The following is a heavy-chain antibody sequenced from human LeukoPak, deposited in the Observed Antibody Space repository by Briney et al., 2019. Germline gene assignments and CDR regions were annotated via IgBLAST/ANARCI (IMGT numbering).Heavy chain of an antibody. V-gene: IGHV3-7*05. D-gene: IGHD5-18*01. CDR3: ATQNGGYSHAFDI. CDR2: IKQDGSEK. J-gene: IGHJ3*02. CDR1: EFTFSNYW. Sequence: GGSLRLSCAASEFTFSNYWMSWVRQAPGKGLEWVANIKQDGSEKYYVDSLKGRFTIFRDNAKNSLYLQMNSLRAEDTAVYYCATQNGGYSHAFDIWGQGTIVSVSS.